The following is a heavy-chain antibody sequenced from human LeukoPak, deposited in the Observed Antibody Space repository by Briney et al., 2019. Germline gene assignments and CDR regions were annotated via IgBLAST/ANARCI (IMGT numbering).Heavy chain of an antibody. D-gene: IGHD2-15*01. V-gene: IGHV1-69*06. CDR2: IIPIFGTA. CDR1: GGTFTSYA. CDR3: ARGQRRYCSGGSSYSGWFDP. J-gene: IGHJ5*02. Sequence: SVKVSCKASGGTFTSYAISWVRQAPGQGLEWMGWIIPIFGTANYAQKFQGRVTITADTSTSPAYMELSSLRSEDTAVYYCARGQRRYCSGGSSYSGWFDPWGQGTLVTVSS.